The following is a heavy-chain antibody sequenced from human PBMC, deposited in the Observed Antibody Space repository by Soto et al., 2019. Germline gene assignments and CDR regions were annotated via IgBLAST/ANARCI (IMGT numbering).Heavy chain of an antibody. D-gene: IGHD6-13*01. CDR3: GREGQQLAQEKYYQFNGMDV. Sequence: ASVKVSCKASGYTFSDYGLSWVRQAPGQPLEWMGWISGDNINSKYSQKFQGRLTMTTDTSTATASMELRSLTSDDTAVYYCGREGQQLAQEKYYQFNGMDVWGQGTTVTVSS. V-gene: IGHV1-18*01. CDR1: GYTFSDYG. J-gene: IGHJ6*02. CDR2: ISGDNINS.